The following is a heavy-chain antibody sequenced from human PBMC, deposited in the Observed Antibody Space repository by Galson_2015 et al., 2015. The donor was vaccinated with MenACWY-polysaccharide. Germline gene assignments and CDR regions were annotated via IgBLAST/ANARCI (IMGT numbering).Heavy chain of an antibody. Sequence: SLRLSCAASGCSVGDNYMTWVRQGPVKGLEWVSVIYSGGSRYYRDSVKGRFTISRDDSNNTLYLQMTSLRAEDTAVYYCVRETRRSHDYYGLDVWGQGTPVIVSS. J-gene: IGHJ6*02. CDR1: GCSVGDNY. V-gene: IGHV3-66*01. CDR2: IYSGGSR. CDR3: VRETRRSHDYYGLDV. D-gene: IGHD1-26*01.